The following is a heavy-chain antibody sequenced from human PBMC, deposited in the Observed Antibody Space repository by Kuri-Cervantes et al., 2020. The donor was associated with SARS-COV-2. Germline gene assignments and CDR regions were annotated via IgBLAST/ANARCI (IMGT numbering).Heavy chain of an antibody. J-gene: IGHJ4*02. CDR2: INPKTGGA. CDR3: ARDGRKAADY. D-gene: IGHD1-1*01. V-gene: IGHV1-2*02. Sequence: ASVKVSCKASGYTFSDYYIHWVRQAPGQGLEWMGWINPKTGGAKYAQKFQGRVTMTRDTSTSTVYMELSSLRSEDTAVYYCARDGRKAADYWGQGTLVTVSS. CDR1: GYTFSDYY.